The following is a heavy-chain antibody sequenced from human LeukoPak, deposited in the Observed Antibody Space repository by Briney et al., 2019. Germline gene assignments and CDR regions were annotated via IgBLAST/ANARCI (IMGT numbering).Heavy chain of an antibody. Sequence: NPSETLSLTCAVYGGSFSGYYWSWIRQPPGKGLEWIGEINHSGSTNYNPSLKSRVTISVDTSKNQFSLKLSSVTAADTAVYYCARAPGHYWGQGTLVTVSS. CDR2: INHSGST. CDR1: GGSFSGYY. J-gene: IGHJ4*02. V-gene: IGHV4-34*01. CDR3: ARAPGHY.